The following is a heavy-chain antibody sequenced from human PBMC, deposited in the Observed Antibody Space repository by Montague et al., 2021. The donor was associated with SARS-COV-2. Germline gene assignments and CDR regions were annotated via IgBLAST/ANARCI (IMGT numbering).Heavy chain of an antibody. Sequence: SETLSLTCTVSGGSISSYYWSWIRQPPGKGLEWIGYIYYSGSTNYNPSLKSRVTISLDTSENQFSLKLNSVTAADTAVYYCARGDCGPDAFDIWGQGTMVTVSS. CDR3: ARGDCGPDAFDI. CDR1: GGSISSYY. D-gene: IGHD2-21*01. J-gene: IGHJ3*02. CDR2: IYYSGST. V-gene: IGHV4-59*01.